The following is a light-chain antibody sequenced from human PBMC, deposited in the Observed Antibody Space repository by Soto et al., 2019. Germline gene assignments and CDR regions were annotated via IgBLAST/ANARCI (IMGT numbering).Light chain of an antibody. CDR3: SSFGGGNKVL. J-gene: IGLJ3*02. CDR1: SSDDGGYNV. Sequence: QSALTQPPSASGSPGQSVTISCTGTSSDDGGYNVVSWYQQHPGQVPKSVIYEVDKRPSGVPDRFSGSKSGNKASLTVSGLQAEDEADYYCSSFGGGNKVLFGGGTKLTVL. V-gene: IGLV2-8*01. CDR2: EVD.